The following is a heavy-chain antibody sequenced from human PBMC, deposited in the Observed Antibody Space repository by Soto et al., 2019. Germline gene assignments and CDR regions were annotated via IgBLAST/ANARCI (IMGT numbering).Heavy chain of an antibody. D-gene: IGHD3-22*01. V-gene: IGHV3-43D*04. CDR1: GFDFEDYA. J-gene: IGHJ4*02. CDR2: TNSDGTDS. Sequence: GGSLRLSCAAAGFDFEDYAMHWVRQVPGKGLEWVSLTNSDGTDSYYMDSVKGRFTISRDNAKSTLYLQMGRLRPEDTALYFCAKSLYYYDSSPLDHWGQGTLVTVSS. CDR3: AKSLYYYDSSPLDH.